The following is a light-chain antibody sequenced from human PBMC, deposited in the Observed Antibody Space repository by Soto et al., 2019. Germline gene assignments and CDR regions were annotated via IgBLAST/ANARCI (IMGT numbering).Light chain of an antibody. V-gene: IGKV3-20*01. CDR1: QSVSSSH. CDR3: QQYGHSPIT. Sequence: FVLPLFPSTLSFSPGERPTLSSRASQSVSSSHLAWYQHKPGQAPRLLIYAASSRATGSPDRFSGGGSGTDFTLTISRLEPEDFAVYYCQQYGHSPITFGQGTRLEIK. J-gene: IGKJ5*01. CDR2: AAS.